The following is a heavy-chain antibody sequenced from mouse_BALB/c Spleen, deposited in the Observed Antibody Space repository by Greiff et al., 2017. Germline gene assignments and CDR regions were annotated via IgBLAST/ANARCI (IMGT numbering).Heavy chain of an antibody. CDR3: TASYGNSLDY. Sequence: VQLQQSGTVLARPGASVKMSCKASGYTFTSYYMHWVKQRPEQGLEWIGWIDPENGDTEYAPKFQGKATMTADTSSNTAYLQLSSLTSEDTAVYYCTASYGNSLDYWGQGTTLTVSS. J-gene: IGHJ2*01. V-gene: IGHV14-4*02. D-gene: IGHD2-10*01. CDR1: GYTFTSYY. CDR2: IDPENGDT.